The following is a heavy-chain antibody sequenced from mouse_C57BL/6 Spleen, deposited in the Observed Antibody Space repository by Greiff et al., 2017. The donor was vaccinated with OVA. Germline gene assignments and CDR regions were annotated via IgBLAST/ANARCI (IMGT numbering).Heavy chain of an antibody. CDR3: ARKRHSNYENYYAMDY. Sequence: QVQLQQSGAELMKPGASVKLSCKATGYTFTGYWIEWVKQRPGHGLEWIGEILPGSGSTNYNEKFKGKATFTADTSSNTAYMQLSSLTTEDSAIYYCARKRHSNYENYYAMDYWGQGTSVTVSS. J-gene: IGHJ4*01. D-gene: IGHD2-5*01. V-gene: IGHV1-9*01. CDR2: ILPGSGST. CDR1: GYTFTGYW.